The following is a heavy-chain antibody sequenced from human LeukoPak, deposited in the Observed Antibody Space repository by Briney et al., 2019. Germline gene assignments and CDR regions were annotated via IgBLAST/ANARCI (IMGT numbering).Heavy chain of an antibody. Sequence: GGSLRLSCAASGFTFSSYAMSWVRQAPGKGLEWVSAISGSGGSTYYADSVKGRFTISRDNSKNTLYLQMNSLRAEDTAVYYCAKGIVHYDFWSGYFSNDAFDIWGQGTMVTVSS. CDR1: GFTFSSYA. CDR2: ISGSGGST. V-gene: IGHV3-23*01. J-gene: IGHJ3*02. CDR3: AKGIVHYDFWSGYFSNDAFDI. D-gene: IGHD3-3*01.